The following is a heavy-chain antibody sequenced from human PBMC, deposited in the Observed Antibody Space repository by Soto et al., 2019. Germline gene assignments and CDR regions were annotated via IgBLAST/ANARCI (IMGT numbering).Heavy chain of an antibody. D-gene: IGHD6-6*01. V-gene: IGHV4-59*08. CDR1: GGSISSYY. CDR3: ASRYSSSSGNFDY. J-gene: IGHJ4*02. CDR2: IYYSGST. Sequence: SETLSLTCTVSGGSISSYYWSWIRQPPGKGLEWIGYIYYSGSTNYNPSLKSRVTISVDTSKNQFSLKLSSVTAADTAVYYCASRYSSSSGNFDYWGQGTLVTVSS.